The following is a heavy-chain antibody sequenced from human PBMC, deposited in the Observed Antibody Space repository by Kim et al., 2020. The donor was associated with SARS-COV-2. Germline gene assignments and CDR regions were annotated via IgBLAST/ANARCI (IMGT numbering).Heavy chain of an antibody. V-gene: IGHV3-43*02. CDR2: ISGDGGST. CDR1: GFTFDDYA. Sequence: GGSLRLSCAASGFTFDDYAMHWVRQAPGKGLEWVSLISGDGGSTYYADSVKGRFTISRDNSKNSLYLQMNSLRTEDTALYYCAKDIRGYSSSWYFVYYYYYYMDVWGKGTTVTVSS. J-gene: IGHJ6*03. CDR3: AKDIRGYSSSWYFVYYYYYYMDV. D-gene: IGHD6-13*01.